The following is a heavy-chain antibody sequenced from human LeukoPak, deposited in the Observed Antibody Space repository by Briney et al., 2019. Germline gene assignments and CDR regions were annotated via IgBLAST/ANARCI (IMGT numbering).Heavy chain of an antibody. D-gene: IGHD5-24*01. V-gene: IGHV3-74*01. CDR2: IKTDGSTT. Sequence: GGSLRLSCAASGFTLSKYWMHWVRQVPGEGLVWVSRIKTDGSTTNYADSVKGRFTISRDNAKNTLYLQMNGLRAEDTAGYYCARPSDRDGLQFFFESWGSGTAVIVSS. CDR1: GFTLSKYW. J-gene: IGHJ6*04. CDR3: ARPSDRDGLQFFFES.